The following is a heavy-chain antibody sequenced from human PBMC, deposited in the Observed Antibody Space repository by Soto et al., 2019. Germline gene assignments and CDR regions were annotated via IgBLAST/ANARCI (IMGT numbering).Heavy chain of an antibody. V-gene: IGHV4-34*01. J-gene: IGHJ4*02. CDR3: ARYYDILTGYPN. D-gene: IGHD3-9*01. Sequence: SETLSLTCAVYGGSFSGYYWSWIRQPPGKGLEWIGEINHSGSTNYNPSLKSRVTISVDTSKNQFSLKLSSVTAADTAVYYCARYYDILTGYPNWGQGTLVTVSS. CDR1: GGSFSGYY. CDR2: INHSGST.